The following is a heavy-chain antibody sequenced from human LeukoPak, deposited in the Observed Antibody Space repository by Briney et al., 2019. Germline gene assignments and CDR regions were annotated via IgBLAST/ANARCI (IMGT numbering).Heavy chain of an antibody. CDR3: ARRDWVSGAVRAFDI. J-gene: IGHJ3*02. Sequence: GGSLRLSCAASGFIFSDYYMSWIRQVPGKGLEWVSYISNDSVDKYYVDSVRGRFTISRDNAKKSMYLQMSGLRVEDTAVYYCARRDWVSGAVRAFDIWGQGTMVTVSS. V-gene: IGHV3-11*04. D-gene: IGHD3-3*01. CDR2: ISNDSVDK. CDR1: GFIFSDYY.